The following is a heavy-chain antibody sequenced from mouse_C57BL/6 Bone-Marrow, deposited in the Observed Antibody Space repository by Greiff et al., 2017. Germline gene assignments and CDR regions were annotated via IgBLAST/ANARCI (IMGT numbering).Heavy chain of an antibody. CDR1: GYTFTSYW. D-gene: IGHD1-1*01. V-gene: IGHV1-50*01. CDR2: IDPSDSYT. J-gene: IGHJ2*01. Sequence: QVQLQQPGAELVKPGASVKLSCKASGYTFTSYWMQWVKQRPGQGLEWIGEIDPSDSYTNYNQKFKGKATLTVETSSSTAYMQLSSLTSEDSAVYYCAIYYDFDYWGQGTTLTVSS. CDR3: AIYYDFDY.